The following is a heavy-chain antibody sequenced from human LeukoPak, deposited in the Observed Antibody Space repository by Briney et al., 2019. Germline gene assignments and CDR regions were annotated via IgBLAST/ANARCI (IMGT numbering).Heavy chain of an antibody. J-gene: IGHJ4*02. D-gene: IGHD6-13*01. CDR1: GFTFSSYW. Sequence: PGGSLRLSCAASGFTFSSYWMHWVRQAPGKGLVWVSRINSDGSSTSYADSVKGRFTISRDNAKNTLYLQMNSLRAEDTAVYYCARGGNRQQLTQSYWGQGTLVTVSS. CDR3: ARGGNRQQLTQSY. CDR2: INSDGSST. V-gene: IGHV3-74*01.